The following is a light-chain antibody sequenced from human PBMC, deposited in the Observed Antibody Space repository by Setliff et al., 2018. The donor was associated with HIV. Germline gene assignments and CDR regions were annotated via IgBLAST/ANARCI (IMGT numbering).Light chain of an antibody. CDR3: QVWHSSSDHPYV. V-gene: IGLV3-21*04. CDR2: YDS. CDR1: NIGSES. Sequence: YELTQPPSVSVAPGKTARITCGGNNIGSESVHWYQQKPGQAPVLVIYYDSDRPSGIPERFSGSKSGNTATLTISRVEAGDEADYYCQVWHSSSDHPYVFGTGTKV. J-gene: IGLJ1*01.